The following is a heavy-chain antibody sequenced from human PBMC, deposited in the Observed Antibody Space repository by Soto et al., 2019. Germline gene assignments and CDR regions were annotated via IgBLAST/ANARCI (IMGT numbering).Heavy chain of an antibody. D-gene: IGHD1-26*01. CDR1: RDTFTSYY. V-gene: IGHV1-46*01. J-gene: IGHJ5*02. Sequence: GASVKVSCKAPRDTFTSYYINWVRQAPGQGLEWMGVINPHGGSTAYAQKFKGRVTLTRDTSASTVYMEVSSLTSEDTAMYYCARSSGGNFGIIIEGTNWFAPRGQRTLVTVSS. CDR3: ARSSGGNFGIIIEGTNWFAP. CDR2: INPHGGST.